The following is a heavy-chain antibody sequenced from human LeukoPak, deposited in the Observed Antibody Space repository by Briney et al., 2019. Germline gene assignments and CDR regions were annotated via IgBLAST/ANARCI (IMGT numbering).Heavy chain of an antibody. CDR2: INPNTGAT. J-gene: IGHJ4*02. V-gene: IGHV1-2*04. D-gene: IGHD2-15*01. Sequence: ASVKFSCKASGYTFTGYYLHWVRQAPGQGLEWMGCINPNTGATNYAQRFQGWVTTTTDTSISTAYMELTRLKSDDTAVYYCARKCAGGSCYDFDYWGQGTLVTVSS. CDR1: GYTFTGYY. CDR3: ARKCAGGSCYDFDY.